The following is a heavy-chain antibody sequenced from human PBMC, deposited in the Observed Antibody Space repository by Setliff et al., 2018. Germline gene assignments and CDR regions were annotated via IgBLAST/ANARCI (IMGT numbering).Heavy chain of an antibody. V-gene: IGHV4-39*01. CDR1: GGSISSSSYY. CDR3: ARHRLSYTAARPRYFDY. Sequence: KPSETLSLTCTVSGGSISSSSYYWGWIRQPPGKGLEWIGSIYYSGSTYYNPSLKSRVTISVDTSKNQFSLKLSSVTAADTAVYYCARHRLSYTAARPRYFDYWGQGTLVTVSS. CDR2: IYYSGST. J-gene: IGHJ4*02. D-gene: IGHD6-6*01.